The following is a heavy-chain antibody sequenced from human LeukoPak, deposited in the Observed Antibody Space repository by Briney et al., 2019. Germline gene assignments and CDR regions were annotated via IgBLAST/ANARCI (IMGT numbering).Heavy chain of an antibody. D-gene: IGHD3-9*01. CDR2: INPSGGST. CDR1: GYTFTSYY. Sequence: ASVKVSCKASGYTFTSYYMHWVRQAPGQGLEWMGIINPSGGSTSYAQKFQGRVTITRDTSTSTVYMELSSLRSEDTAVYYCARDLRYFDWLLNLDYWGQGTLVTVSS. J-gene: IGHJ4*02. CDR3: ARDLRYFDWLLNLDY. V-gene: IGHV1-46*01.